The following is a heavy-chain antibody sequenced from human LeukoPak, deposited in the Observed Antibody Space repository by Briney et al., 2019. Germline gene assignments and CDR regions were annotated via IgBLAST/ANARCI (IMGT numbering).Heavy chain of an antibody. V-gene: IGHV4-30-4*07. D-gene: IGHD3-22*01. Sequence: SETLSLTCGVSGDSISSDGHSWSWIRQPPGKGLEWVGYIYHSGAAYHNPSLKSRLALSVDTSNNQFSLRLRSVTAADTAVYYCAREHYYDSSGFDYWGQGTLVTVSS. J-gene: IGHJ4*02. CDR1: GDSISSDGHS. CDR3: AREHYYDSSGFDY. CDR2: IYHSGAA.